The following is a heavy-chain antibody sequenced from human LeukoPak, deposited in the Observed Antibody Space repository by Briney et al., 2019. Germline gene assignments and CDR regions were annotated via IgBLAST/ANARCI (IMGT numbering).Heavy chain of an antibody. CDR1: GFTYVNYS. Sequence: GGSLRLSCAASGFTYVNYSMSWVRRAPGRGLEWVSGISGSGDRTHFADSVKGRFTIPRDKSKNTVYLQMNSLRSEDTAVYYCARDKGVDNSGYYNGFFDFWGQGTLVTVSS. V-gene: IGHV3-23*01. D-gene: IGHD3-22*01. CDR2: ISGSGDRT. J-gene: IGHJ4*02. CDR3: ARDKGVDNSGYYNGFFDF.